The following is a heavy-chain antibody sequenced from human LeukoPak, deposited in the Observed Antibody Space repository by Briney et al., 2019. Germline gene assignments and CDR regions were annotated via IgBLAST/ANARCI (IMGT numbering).Heavy chain of an antibody. CDR3: ATDGRSSGWYGFDY. Sequence: GGSLRLSCAASGFTFSNYNMNWVRQAPGKGLEWVSSISRSSSYIYYADSVKGRFTISRDNTKNSLYLQMNSLRAEDTAVYYCATDGRSSGWYGFDYWGQGILVTVSS. CDR2: ISRSSSYI. J-gene: IGHJ4*02. CDR1: GFTFSNYN. V-gene: IGHV3-21*01. D-gene: IGHD6-19*01.